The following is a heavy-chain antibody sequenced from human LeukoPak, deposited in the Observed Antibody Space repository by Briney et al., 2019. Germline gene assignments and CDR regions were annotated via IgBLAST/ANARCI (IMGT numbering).Heavy chain of an antibody. Sequence: GGSLRLSCAASGFTFRNYAMYWVSQAPGKGLEWVAFTNYDGSDRCYADSVKGRFTVSRDNPKNTLYLQMNSLRTEDTAVYYCAKDLPDRYSLEYWGQGTMVTVPS. D-gene: IGHD2-15*01. V-gene: IGHV3-30*02. CDR1: GFTFRNYA. CDR3: AKDLPDRYSLEY. CDR2: TNYDGSDR. J-gene: IGHJ4*02.